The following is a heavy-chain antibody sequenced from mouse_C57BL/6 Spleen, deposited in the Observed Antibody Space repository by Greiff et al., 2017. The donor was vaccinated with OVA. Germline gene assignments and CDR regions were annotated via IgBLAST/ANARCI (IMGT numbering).Heavy chain of an antibody. CDR3: ARRDTTLDY. CDR2: ISSGGSYT. D-gene: IGHD1-1*01. Sequence: EVMLVESGGDLVKPGGSLKLSCAASGFTFSSYGMSWVRQTPDKRLEWVATISSGGSYTYYPDSVKGRFTISRDNAKNTLYLQMSSLKSEDTAMYYCARRDTTLDYWGQGTTLTVSS. J-gene: IGHJ2*01. V-gene: IGHV5-6*02. CDR1: GFTFSSYG.